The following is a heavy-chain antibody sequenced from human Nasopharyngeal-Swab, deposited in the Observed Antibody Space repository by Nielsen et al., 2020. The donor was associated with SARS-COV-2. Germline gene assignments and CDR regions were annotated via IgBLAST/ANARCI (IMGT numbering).Heavy chain of an antibody. J-gene: IGHJ4*02. CDR1: GFSFNMYT. CDR2: ISSTGDYI. V-gene: IGHV3-21*01. CDR3: VRDTPAMFVY. Sequence: GESLKIPCAASGFSFNMYTLNWVRQAPGKGLEWVSGISSTGDYIYYAASVKGRFTISRDNAKNSLYLQMNSLRAEDAAVYYCVRDTPAMFVYWGQGTLVTVSS.